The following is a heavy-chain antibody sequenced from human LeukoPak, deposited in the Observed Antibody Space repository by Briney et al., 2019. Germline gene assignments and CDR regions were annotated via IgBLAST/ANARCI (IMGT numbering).Heavy chain of an antibody. CDR3: ARDPLVGATKVDAFDI. CDR2: ISAYNGNT. Sequence: GASVKASCKASGYTFTSYGISWVRQAPGQGLEWMGWISAYNGNTNYAQKLQGRVTMTTDTSTSTAYMELRSLRSDDTAVYYCARDPLVGATKVDAFDIWGQGTMVTVSS. V-gene: IGHV1-18*01. J-gene: IGHJ3*02. CDR1: GYTFTSYG. D-gene: IGHD1-26*01.